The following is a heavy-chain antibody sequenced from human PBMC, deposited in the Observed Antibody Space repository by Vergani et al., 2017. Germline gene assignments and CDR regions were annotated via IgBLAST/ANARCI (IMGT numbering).Heavy chain of an antibody. CDR2: ISGSGGST. V-gene: IGHV3-23*01. CDR3: AKGSNYDFWSGYYIGYFDY. D-gene: IGHD3-3*01. Sequence: EVQLLESGGGLVQPGGSLRLSCAASGFTFSSYAMSWVRQAPGKGLEWVSAISGSGGSTYYADSVKCRFTISRDNSKNTLYLQMNSLRAEDTAVYYCAKGSNYDFWSGYYIGYFDYWGQGTLVTVSS. J-gene: IGHJ4*02. CDR1: GFTFSSYA.